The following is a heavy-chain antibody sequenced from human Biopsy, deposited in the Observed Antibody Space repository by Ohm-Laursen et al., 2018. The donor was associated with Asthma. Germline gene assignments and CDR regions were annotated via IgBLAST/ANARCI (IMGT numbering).Heavy chain of an antibody. CDR3: ARAVDYSHYYGIDV. D-gene: IGHD3-10*01. J-gene: IGHJ6*02. V-gene: IGHV1-18*01. CDR2: ISVYNGNT. Sequence: APVKVSCKTSGYTFNSAGITWVRQAPGQGLEWMGWISVYNGNTKVAQKLQDRVTMTTDTSTSTAYMELRSLRSDDTAAYFCARAVDYSHYYGIDVWGQGTTVTVS. CDR1: GYTFNSAG.